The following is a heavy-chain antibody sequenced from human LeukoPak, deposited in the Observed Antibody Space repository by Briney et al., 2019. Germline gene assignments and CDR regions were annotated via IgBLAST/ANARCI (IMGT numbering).Heavy chain of an antibody. CDR2: INPNSGGT. CDR3: ARVVQSTDSSGFYLPEYFQH. J-gene: IGHJ1*01. V-gene: IGHV1-2*02. Sequence: GSVKVSCKASGYTFTGYYMHWVRQAPGQGLEWMGWINPNSGGTNYAQKFQGRVTMTRDTSKNQFSLKLRSVTAADTAVYYCARVVQSTDSSGFYLPEYFQHWGQGTLVTVSS. CDR1: GYTFTGYY. D-gene: IGHD3-22*01.